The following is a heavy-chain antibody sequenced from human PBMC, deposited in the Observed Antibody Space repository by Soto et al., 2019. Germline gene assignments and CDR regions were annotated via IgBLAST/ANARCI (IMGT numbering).Heavy chain of an antibody. CDR2: ISGSSSTI. V-gene: IGHV3-48*02. Sequence: GGSLRLSCAASGFTFSTYSMNWVRQAPGKGLEWVSYISGSSSTIYYADSVKGRFTISRDNAKNSLYLQMDSLRDEDTAVYYCARAEGVTMIIVVPSYFDYWGQGTLVTVSS. J-gene: IGHJ4*02. D-gene: IGHD3-22*01. CDR1: GFTFSTYS. CDR3: ARAEGVTMIIVVPSYFDY.